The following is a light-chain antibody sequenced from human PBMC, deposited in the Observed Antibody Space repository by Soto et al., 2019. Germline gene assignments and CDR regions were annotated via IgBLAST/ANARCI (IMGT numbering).Light chain of an antibody. J-gene: IGKJ5*01. V-gene: IGKV3-20*01. CDR3: QQYGRSIT. CDR1: QSVPRNY. CDR2: GTS. Sequence: IVLTQAPGTLSLSPGERATLSCRARQSVPRNYLAWYQQKPGQAPRLLIYGTSSRATGIPDRFSGSGSGTDFTLTISRLEPEDFAVFYCQQYGRSITFGQGTRLEIK.